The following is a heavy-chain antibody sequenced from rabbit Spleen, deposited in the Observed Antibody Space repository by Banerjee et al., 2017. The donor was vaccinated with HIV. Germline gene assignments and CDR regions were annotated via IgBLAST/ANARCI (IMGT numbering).Heavy chain of an antibody. CDR1: GFSFSRGYD. V-gene: IGHV1S45*01. CDR2: IYGGSRGNT. Sequence: QEQLEESGGGLVKPEGSLTLTCKASGFSFSRGYDMCWVRQAPGKGLEWIACIYGGSRGNTYSATWAKGRFTISKTSSTTVTLQMTSLTAADTATYFCARDTGTSFSTYGMDLWGQGTLVTVS. D-gene: IGHD8-1*01. CDR3: ARDTGTSFSTYGMDL. J-gene: IGHJ6*01.